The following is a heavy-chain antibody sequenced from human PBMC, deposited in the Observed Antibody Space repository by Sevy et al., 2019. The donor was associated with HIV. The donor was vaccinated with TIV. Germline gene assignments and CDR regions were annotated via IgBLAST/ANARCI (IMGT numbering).Heavy chain of an antibody. CDR2: IYRSGST. CDR1: GGSISSSNW. J-gene: IGHJ5*02. CDR3: ARGFDTPRGFDP. Sequence: SETLSLTCGVSGGSISSSNWWHWVRQPPGKGLEWIGEIYRSGSTNYNPSLKSRVTISVDNFKNQFSLQLNSVTAADTAVYYCARGFDTPRGFDPWGQGTLVTVSS. V-gene: IGHV4-4*02. D-gene: IGHD3-10*01.